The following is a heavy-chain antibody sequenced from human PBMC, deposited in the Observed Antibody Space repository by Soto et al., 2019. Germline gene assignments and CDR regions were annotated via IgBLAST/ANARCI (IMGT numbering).Heavy chain of an antibody. Sequence: ASVKVSCKASGYTFTSYAMHWVRQAPGQRLEWMGWINAGNGNTKYSQKFQGRVTITRDTSASTVYMELSSLRSEDTAVYYCAREPPYDYVWGSYRLATSPLPYYYYGMDVWGQGTTGTVSS. D-gene: IGHD3-16*02. CDR1: GYTFTSYA. J-gene: IGHJ6*02. V-gene: IGHV1-3*01. CDR3: AREPPYDYVWGSYRLATSPLPYYYYGMDV. CDR2: INAGNGNT.